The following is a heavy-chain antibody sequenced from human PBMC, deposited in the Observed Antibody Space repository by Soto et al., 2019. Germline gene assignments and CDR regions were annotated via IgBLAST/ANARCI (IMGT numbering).Heavy chain of an antibody. CDR1: GFTFSSYA. Sequence: GGSLRLSCAASGFTFSSYAMSWVRQAPGKGLEWVSAISGSGGSTYYADSVKGRFTISRDNSKNTLYLQMNSLRAEDTAVYYCAGASPRGVVVRSWFDPWGQGTLVTVSS. V-gene: IGHV3-23*01. D-gene: IGHD2-15*01. J-gene: IGHJ5*02. CDR3: AGASPRGVVVRSWFDP. CDR2: ISGSGGST.